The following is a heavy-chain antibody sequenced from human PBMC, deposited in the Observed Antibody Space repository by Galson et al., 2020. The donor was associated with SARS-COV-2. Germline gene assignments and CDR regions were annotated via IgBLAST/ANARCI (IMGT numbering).Heavy chain of an antibody. D-gene: IGHD6-13*01. CDR3: AWSSSNGGYFDY. CDR2: IGAFNGDT. J-gene: IGHJ4*02. CDR1: GYTFNSYG. Sequence: ATVKVSCKTSGYTFNSYGINWVRQASGQGLEWMGWIGAFNGDTNFAQNLQGRVTLTTDASTTTAYMEVRRLRSDDTAVYYCAWSSSNGGYFDYWGQGTLVTVSS. V-gene: IGHV1-18*01.